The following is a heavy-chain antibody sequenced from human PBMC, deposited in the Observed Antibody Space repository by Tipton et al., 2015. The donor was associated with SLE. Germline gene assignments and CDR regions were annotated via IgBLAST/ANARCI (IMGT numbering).Heavy chain of an antibody. CDR3: ASSLLPRYGMDV. Sequence: SLRLSCAASGFSFSSYAMNWVRQAPGKGLEWVALISYDGSNKYYADSVKGRFTISRDNSKNTLYLQMNSLRAEDTALYYCASSLLPRYGMDVWGQGTTVTVSS. V-gene: IGHV3-30*04. J-gene: IGHJ6*02. CDR2: ISYDGSNK. CDR1: GFSFSSYA. D-gene: IGHD2/OR15-2a*01.